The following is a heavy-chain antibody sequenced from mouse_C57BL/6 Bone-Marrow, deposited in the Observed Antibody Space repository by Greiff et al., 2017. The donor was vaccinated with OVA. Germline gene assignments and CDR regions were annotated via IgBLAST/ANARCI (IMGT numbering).Heavy chain of an antibody. CDR2: ISDGGSYT. Sequence: EVKLMESGGGLVKPGGSLKLSCAASGFTFSSYAMSWVRQTPEKRLEWVATISDGGSYTYYPDNVKGRFTISRDNAKNNLYLQMSHLKSEDTAMYYCARDGYYGSSLYAMDHWGQGTSVTASS. CDR3: ARDGYYGSSLYAMDH. V-gene: IGHV5-4*01. CDR1: GFTFSSYA. J-gene: IGHJ4*01. D-gene: IGHD1-1*01.